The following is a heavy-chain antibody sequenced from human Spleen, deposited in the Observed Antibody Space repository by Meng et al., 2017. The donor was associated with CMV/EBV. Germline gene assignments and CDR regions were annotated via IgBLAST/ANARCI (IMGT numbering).Heavy chain of an antibody. CDR1: GFSFRSYS. J-gene: IGHJ4*02. D-gene: IGHD6-6*01. CDR2: INFRTSYI. CDR3: AKDHYGTSSLYYFDY. Sequence: GESLKISCSASGFSFRSYSMNWVRQAPGKALEWVSSINFRTSYIYYADSVKGRFTVSRDIAENSLYLQMNSLRAEDTAVYYCAKDHYGTSSLYYFDYWGQGTLVTVSS. V-gene: IGHV3-21*01.